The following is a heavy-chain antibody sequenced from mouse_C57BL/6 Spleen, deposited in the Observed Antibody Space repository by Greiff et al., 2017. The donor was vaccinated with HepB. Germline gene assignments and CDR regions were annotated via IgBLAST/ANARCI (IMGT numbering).Heavy chain of an antibody. CDR3: TRGRSFAY. CDR2: IDPETGGT. J-gene: IGHJ3*01. Sequence: QVQLQQSGAELVRPGASVTLSCKASGYTFTDYEMHWVKQTPVHGLEWIGAIDPETGGTAYNQKFKGKAILTADKSSSTAYMEPRSLTSEDSAVYYCTRGRSFAYWGQGTLVTVSA. V-gene: IGHV1-15*01. CDR1: GYTFTDYE.